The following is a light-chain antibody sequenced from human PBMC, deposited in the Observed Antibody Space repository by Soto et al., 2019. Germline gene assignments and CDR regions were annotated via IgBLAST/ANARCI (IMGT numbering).Light chain of an antibody. CDR1: RRDVGGYNY. CDR3: WSYAGIYPV. CDR2: DVT. J-gene: IGLJ2*01. Sequence: QSALTQPRSVSGSPGQSVTISCTGTRRDVGGYNYVSWYQQHPGKAPKLMIYDVTRRPSGVPDRFSGSKSGNTASLTISGLQAEGGAGYFCWSYAGIYPVFGGGTKLTVL. V-gene: IGLV2-11*01.